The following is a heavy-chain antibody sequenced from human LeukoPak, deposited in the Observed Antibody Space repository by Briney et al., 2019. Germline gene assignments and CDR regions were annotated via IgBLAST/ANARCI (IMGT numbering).Heavy chain of an antibody. Sequence: GGSLRLSCAASGFTFSSYSMNWVRQAPGKGLEWVSSISSSSSYIYYADSVKGRFTISRDNAKNSLYLQMNSLRAEDTAVYYCARGGGYSYGQQDYWGQGTLVTVSS. CDR3: ARGGGYSYGQQDY. CDR2: ISSSSSYI. CDR1: GFTFSSYS. D-gene: IGHD5-18*01. V-gene: IGHV3-21*01. J-gene: IGHJ4*02.